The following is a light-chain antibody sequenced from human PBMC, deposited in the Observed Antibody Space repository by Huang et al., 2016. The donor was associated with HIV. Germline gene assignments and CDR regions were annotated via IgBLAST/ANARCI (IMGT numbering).Light chain of an antibody. Sequence: EIVLTQSPAILSVSPGERATLSCRASQNVRSSFAWYQQRPGQPPRLLSSGSSTRATGIPARFSCSGSGTEFTLTISSLQSEDFAVYYCQQYENWPPEYTFGQGTKLEL. V-gene: IGKV3-15*01. J-gene: IGKJ2*01. CDR3: QQYENWPPEYT. CDR2: GSS. CDR1: QNVRSS.